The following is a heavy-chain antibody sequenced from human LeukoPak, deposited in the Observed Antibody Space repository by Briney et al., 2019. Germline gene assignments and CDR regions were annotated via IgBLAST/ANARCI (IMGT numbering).Heavy chain of an antibody. D-gene: IGHD3-22*01. CDR2: INHSGST. CDR3: ARKAYYYDSSGYHDAFDI. V-gene: IGHV4-34*01. Sequence: SETLSLTCAVYGGSFSGYYWSWIRQPPGEGLEWIGEINHSGSTNYNPSLKSRVTISVDTSKNQFSLKLSSVTAADTAVYYCARKAYYYDSSGYHDAFDIWGQGTMVTVSS. CDR1: GGSFSGYY. J-gene: IGHJ3*02.